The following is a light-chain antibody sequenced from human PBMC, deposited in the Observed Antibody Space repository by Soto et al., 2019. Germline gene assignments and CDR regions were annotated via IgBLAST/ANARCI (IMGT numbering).Light chain of an antibody. CDR2: GAS. CDR3: HHCGYAADT. Sequence: EIVLTQSPGTLSLSPGERATLSCRASESVRSNYLAWYQQQPGQAPRLLIFGASSRATGIPDRFTGSGSGTDFSLTISRLEPEDSAVYFCHHCGYAADTFGQGTKLEIK. V-gene: IGKV3-20*01. J-gene: IGKJ2*01. CDR1: ESVRSNY.